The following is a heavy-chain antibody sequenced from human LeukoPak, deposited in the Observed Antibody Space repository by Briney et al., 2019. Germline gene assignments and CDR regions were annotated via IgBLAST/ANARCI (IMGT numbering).Heavy chain of an antibody. CDR2: IYYSGST. D-gene: IGHD1-26*01. CDR3: AGRASYFDY. Sequence: SETLSLTCTVSGGSISSYYWSWIRQPPGKGLEWIGYIYYSGSTNYNPSLKSRVTISVDTSKNQFSLKLSSVTAADTAVYYCAGRASYFDYWGQGTLVTVSS. CDR1: GGSISSYY. V-gene: IGHV4-59*01. J-gene: IGHJ4*02.